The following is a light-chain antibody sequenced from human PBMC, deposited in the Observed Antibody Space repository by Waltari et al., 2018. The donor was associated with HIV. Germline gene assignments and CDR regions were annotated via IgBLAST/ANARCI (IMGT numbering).Light chain of an antibody. CDR3: QSYDNTDVV. CDR2: EDN. CDR1: SGSIATNY. J-gene: IGLJ2*01. V-gene: IGLV6-57*01. Sequence: NFILTPPHSVPESPGKTVTIPCTRSSGSIATNYVQWYQRRPGTSPTTVIYEDNQRPSGVPDRFSGSIDSSANSASLTISGRKTEDEADYYCQSYDNTDVVFGGGTKLTVL.